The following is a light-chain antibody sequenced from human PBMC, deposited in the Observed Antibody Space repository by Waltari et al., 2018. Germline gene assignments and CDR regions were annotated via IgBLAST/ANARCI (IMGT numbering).Light chain of an antibody. CDR3: ALYMGSGIWV. J-gene: IGLJ3*02. CDR2: RAN. CDR1: SGSLSTTSY. Sequence: QTVVTQEPSLSVSPGGTVTLTCALSSGSLSTTSYATWYQQTPGQAPRSLVYRANCRSSGVPDRVAGSILGNTAALTITGAQADDESEYYCALYMGSGIWVFGGGTRLTIL. V-gene: IGLV8-61*01.